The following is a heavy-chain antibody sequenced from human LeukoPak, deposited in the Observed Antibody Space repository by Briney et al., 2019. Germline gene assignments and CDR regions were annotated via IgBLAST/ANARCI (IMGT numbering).Heavy chain of an antibody. CDR1: GYTFTGYY. J-gene: IGHJ5*02. Sequence: ASVKVSCKASGYTFTGYYMHWVRQAPGQGLEWMGWINPNSGGTNYAQKFQGRVTMTRDTSISTAYMEVSSLRSDDTAVYHCARQWNSAFDPWGQGTLVAVSS. CDR2: INPNSGGT. CDR3: ARQWNSAFDP. V-gene: IGHV1-2*02. D-gene: IGHD1-7*01.